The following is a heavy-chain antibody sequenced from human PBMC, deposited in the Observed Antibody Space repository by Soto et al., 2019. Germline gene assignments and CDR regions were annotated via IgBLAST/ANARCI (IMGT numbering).Heavy chain of an antibody. CDR2: IIANGGT. Sequence: GGSLRLSCAASGFTFNHYAMSRVRQAPGKGLEWVSIIIANGGTFYADSVKGRFTISRDNSKNTVYLQMSSLRVEDTAIYYCAKDYTVAADPSSVILFDYWGQGALVTVSS. V-gene: IGHV3-23*01. D-gene: IGHD2-15*01. CDR1: GFTFNHYA. CDR3: AKDYTVAADPSSVILFDY. J-gene: IGHJ4*02.